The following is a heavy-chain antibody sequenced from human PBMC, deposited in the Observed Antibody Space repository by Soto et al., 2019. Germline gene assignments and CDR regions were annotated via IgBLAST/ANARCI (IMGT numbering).Heavy chain of an antibody. CDR2: ISTYNGNK. J-gene: IGHJ4*02. Sequence: QVQLVQSGGEVKKPVASVKVSCKASGYTFRDYGISWVRQAPGQGLEWMGWISTYNGNKNYAQRFHGRVTLTTDTSTTTAYMELRSLRSDDTAIYYCARRYGDPSSAAGFDHWGQGTLVTVSS. CDR1: GYTFRDYG. D-gene: IGHD4-17*01. CDR3: ARRYGDPSSAAGFDH. V-gene: IGHV1-18*01.